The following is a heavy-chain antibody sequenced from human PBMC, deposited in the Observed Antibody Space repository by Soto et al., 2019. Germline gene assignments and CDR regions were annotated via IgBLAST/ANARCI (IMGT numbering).Heavy chain of an antibody. J-gene: IGHJ5*02. Sequence: ASVKVSCKASGYTFTSYAMHWVRQAPGQRLEWMGWINAGNGNTKYSQKFQGRVTITRDTSASTAYMELSSLRSEDTAVYYCARPLGITGTTDWFDPWGQGTLVTVSS. CDR3: ARPLGITGTTDWFDP. V-gene: IGHV1-3*01. D-gene: IGHD1-7*01. CDR1: GYTFTSYA. CDR2: INAGNGNT.